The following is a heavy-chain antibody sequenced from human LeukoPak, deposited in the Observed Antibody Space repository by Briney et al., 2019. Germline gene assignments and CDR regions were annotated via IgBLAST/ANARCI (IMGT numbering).Heavy chain of an antibody. CDR3: ARPRTVTTSLDAFDI. CDR2: IYYSGST. CDR1: GGSISSSSYY. Sequence: SETLSLTCTVSGGSISSSSYYWGWIRQPPGKGLEWIGSIYYSGSTYHNPSLKSRVTISVDTSKNQFSLKLSSVTAADTAVYYCARPRTVTTSLDAFDIWGQGTMVTVSS. V-gene: IGHV4-39*01. J-gene: IGHJ3*02. D-gene: IGHD4-17*01.